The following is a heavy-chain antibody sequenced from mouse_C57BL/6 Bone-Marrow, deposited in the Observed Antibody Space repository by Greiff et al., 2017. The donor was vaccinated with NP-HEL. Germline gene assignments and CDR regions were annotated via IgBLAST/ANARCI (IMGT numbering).Heavy chain of an antibody. Sequence: EVKLVESGGGLVQSGRSLRLSCATSGFTFSDFYMEWVRQAPGKGLEWIAASRNKANDYTTEYSASVKGRFIVSRDTSQSILYLQMNALRAEDTAIYYCARDASDSSGLYYYAMDYWGQGTSVTVSS. V-gene: IGHV7-1*01. D-gene: IGHD3-2*02. CDR2: SRNKANDYTT. CDR1: GFTFSDFY. CDR3: ARDASDSSGLYYYAMDY. J-gene: IGHJ4*01.